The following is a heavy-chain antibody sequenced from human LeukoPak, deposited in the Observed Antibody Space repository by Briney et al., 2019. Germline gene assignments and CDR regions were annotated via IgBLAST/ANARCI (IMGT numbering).Heavy chain of an antibody. CDR2: ISYDGSNK. CDR3: ARESSALAFDY. J-gene: IGHJ4*02. D-gene: IGHD6-6*01. CDR1: GFTFSSYA. Sequence: GRSLRLSCAASGFTFSSYAMHWVRQAPGKGLEWVAVISYDGSNKYYADSVKGRFTISRDNSKNTLYLQMNSLRAEDTAVYYCARESSALAFDYWGQGTLVTVSS. V-gene: IGHV3-30-3*01.